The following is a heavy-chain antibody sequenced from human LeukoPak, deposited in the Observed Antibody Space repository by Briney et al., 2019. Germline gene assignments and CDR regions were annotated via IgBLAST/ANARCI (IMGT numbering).Heavy chain of an antibody. CDR1: ADFFSSYY. V-gene: IGHV4-4*07. CDR2: ISAYGGT. J-gene: IGHJ4*01. Sequence: SGTLSLTCNVSADFFSSYYWSWLRQPAGKGPQWIGRISAYGGTNYSPSLTGRVTLSLDTSKQQLSLKISSMTAADTAVYYCARDLSSGWYYLDPWGQGALVTVSS. D-gene: IGHD6-19*01. CDR3: ARDLSSGWYYLDP.